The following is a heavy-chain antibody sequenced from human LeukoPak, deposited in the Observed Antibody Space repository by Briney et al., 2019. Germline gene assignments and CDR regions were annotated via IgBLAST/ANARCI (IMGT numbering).Heavy chain of an antibody. Sequence: SETLSLTCSVSGGSISSYYWSWIRQPAGKGLEWIGRMYISGSTNYNPSLKSRVTMSVETSKNQFSLKLSSVTAADTAVYYCARDDNGGKSEYWGQGTLVTASS. CDR1: GGSISSYY. J-gene: IGHJ4*02. D-gene: IGHD4-23*01. V-gene: IGHV4-4*07. CDR2: MYISGST. CDR3: ARDDNGGKSEY.